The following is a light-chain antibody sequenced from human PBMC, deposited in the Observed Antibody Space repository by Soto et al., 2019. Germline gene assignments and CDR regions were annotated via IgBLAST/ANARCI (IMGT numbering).Light chain of an antibody. CDR2: EGS. CDR3: CSYAGGSTSVV. V-gene: IGLV2-23*01. J-gene: IGLJ2*01. CDR1: SRDVGSYNL. Sequence: QSALTQPASVSGSPGQSITISCTGTSRDVGSYNLVSWYQQHPGKAPKLMIYEGSKRPSGVSNRFSGSKSGNTASLTISGLQAEDEADYYCCSYAGGSTSVVFGGGTKLTVL.